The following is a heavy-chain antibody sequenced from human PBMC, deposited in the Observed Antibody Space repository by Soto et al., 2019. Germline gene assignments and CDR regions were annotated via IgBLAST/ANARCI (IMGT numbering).Heavy chain of an antibody. Sequence: QVQLQESGPGLVKPSQTLSLTCTVSNDYITSGRYYWSWIRQVPGKGLEWIGYIYSSGNPYYNPSLKGRISISLDASNNQFALTVTSVNVADSAIYFCARGRLTIQQGFDTWGQGTRVTVSS. J-gene: IGHJ3*02. CDR1: NDYITSGRYY. D-gene: IGHD1-1*01. CDR2: IYSSGNP. V-gene: IGHV4-31*03. CDR3: ARGRLTIQQGFDT.